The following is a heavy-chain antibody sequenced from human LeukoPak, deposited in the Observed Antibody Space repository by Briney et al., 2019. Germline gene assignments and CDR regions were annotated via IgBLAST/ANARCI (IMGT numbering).Heavy chain of an antibody. J-gene: IGHJ4*02. V-gene: IGHV3-23*01. CDR3: AKKSPDSSGNPAYD. Sequence: GGSLRLSCAASGFACSRYSMSWVRQAPGKGLEWVSVISRSGTETYHADSVRGRFTISRDNTKNTLYLQMNSLRAEDTTVYYCAKKSPDSSGNPAYDWGQGTLVTVSP. D-gene: IGHD4-23*01. CDR2: ISRSGTET. CDR1: GFACSRYS.